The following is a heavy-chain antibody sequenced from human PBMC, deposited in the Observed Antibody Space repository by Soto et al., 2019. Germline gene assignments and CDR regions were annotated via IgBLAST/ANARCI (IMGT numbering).Heavy chain of an antibody. CDR3: ARDGPSGSYFDY. Sequence: ASVKVSCKASGYTFTSYAIHWVRQAPGQRLEWMGWINAGNGNTKYSQKFQGRVTITRDTSASTAYMELSSLRSEDTAVYYCARDGPSGSYFDYWGQGTLVTSPQ. V-gene: IGHV1-3*01. D-gene: IGHD1-26*01. J-gene: IGHJ4*02. CDR2: INAGNGNT. CDR1: GYTFTSYA.